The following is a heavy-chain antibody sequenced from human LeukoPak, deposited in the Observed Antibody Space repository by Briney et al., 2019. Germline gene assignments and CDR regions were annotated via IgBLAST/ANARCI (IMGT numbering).Heavy chain of an antibody. CDR3: ASGIAVAGSFDY. CDR2: IYSGGST. V-gene: IGHV3-53*01. CDR1: GFTFSSYE. D-gene: IGHD6-19*01. J-gene: IGHJ4*02. Sequence: GGSLRLSCAASGFTFSSYEMNWVRQAPGKGLEWVSVIYSGGSTYYADSVKGRFTISRDNSKNTLYLQMNSLRAEDTAVYYCASGIAVAGSFDYWGQGTLVTVSS.